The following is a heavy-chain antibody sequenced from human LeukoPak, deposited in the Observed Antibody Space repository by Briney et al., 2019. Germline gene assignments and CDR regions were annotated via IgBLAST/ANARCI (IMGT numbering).Heavy chain of an antibody. J-gene: IGHJ4*02. CDR2: INPDNGNT. V-gene: IGHV1-18*01. CDR1: GYPFTRYG. CDR3: ATYYCSTTSCYPYFFDY. D-gene: IGHD2-2*01. Sequence: GASLKVSCKASGYPFTRYGISWVRQAPGQGLEWMGWINPDNGNTKYAQNFQGRVTMTTDTSTSTAHMELRSLRSDDTAVYYCATYYCSTTSCYPYFFDYWGQGTLVTVSS.